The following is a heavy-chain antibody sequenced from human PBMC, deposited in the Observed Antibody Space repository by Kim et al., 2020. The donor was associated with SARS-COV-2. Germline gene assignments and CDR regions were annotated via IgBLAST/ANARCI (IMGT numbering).Heavy chain of an antibody. J-gene: IGHJ4*02. Sequence: ASVKVSCKTSGYTFTSYSLHWVRQAPGQRLEWMGWINAGNVNTKYSQKFQGRVTISWDTSASAASIELTSLGSEDTAVYYCARDGRSVDYYFDYWGQGTLVTVSS. CDR2: INAGNVNT. CDR3: ARDGRSVDYYFDY. CDR1: GYTFTSYS. V-gene: IGHV1-3*01.